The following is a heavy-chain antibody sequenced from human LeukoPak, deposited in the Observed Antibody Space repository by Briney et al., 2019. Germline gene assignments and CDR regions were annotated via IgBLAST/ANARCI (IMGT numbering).Heavy chain of an antibody. CDR1: GFTFSSYG. D-gene: IGHD4-17*01. J-gene: IGHJ5*02. V-gene: IGHV3-30*18. CDR2: ISYDGSNK. Sequence: GGALRLSCAASGFTFSSYGMHWVRQAPGKGLEWVAVISYDGSNKYYADSVKGRFTISRDNSKNTLYLQMNSLRAEDTAVYYCAKDPYGDYVSGNWFDPWGQGTLVTVSS. CDR3: AKDPYGDYVSGNWFDP.